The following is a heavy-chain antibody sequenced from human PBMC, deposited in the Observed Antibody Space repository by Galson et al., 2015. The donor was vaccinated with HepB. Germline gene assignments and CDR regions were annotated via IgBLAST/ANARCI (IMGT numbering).Heavy chain of an antibody. Sequence: SLKVSCKASGGTFSSYAISWVRQAPGQGLEWMGWMNPNSGNTGYAQKFQGRVTMTRNTSISTAYMELSSLRSEDTAMYYCARAPPRYYYSSGRARWFDPWGQGTLVTVSS. D-gene: IGHD3-10*01. J-gene: IGHJ5*02. V-gene: IGHV1-8*02. CDR1: GGTFSSYA. CDR3: ARAPPRYYYSSGRARWFDP. CDR2: MNPNSGNT.